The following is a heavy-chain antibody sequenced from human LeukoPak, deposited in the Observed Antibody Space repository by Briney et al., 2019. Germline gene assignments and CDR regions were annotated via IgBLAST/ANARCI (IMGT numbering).Heavy chain of an antibody. Sequence: GGSLRLSCAASGFSFNSDWMDWARQAPGKGLEWVANIKHDESEKNYLDSVKGRFTISRDNAQNSLYLQMNGLRVEDTAVYYCTRRLDDWGQGTLVTVSS. CDR2: IKHDESEK. D-gene: IGHD3-16*01. J-gene: IGHJ4*02. CDR1: GFSFNSDW. CDR3: TRRLDD. V-gene: IGHV3-7*01.